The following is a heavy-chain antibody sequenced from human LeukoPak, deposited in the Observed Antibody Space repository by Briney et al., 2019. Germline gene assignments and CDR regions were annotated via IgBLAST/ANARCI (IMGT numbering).Heavy chain of an antibody. CDR2: ISAGDENT. J-gene: IGHJ4*02. V-gene: IGHV3-23*01. CDR1: GFTFTSYA. CDR3: AKSEGSSSARRFDY. D-gene: IGHD6-19*01. Sequence: GGSLRLSCAASGFTFTSYAMSWVRQAPGKGLEWVSGISAGDENTDYADSVKGRFTISRDNSKNTLYLQVNSLRAEDTAAYYCAKSEGSSSARRFDYWGQGTLVTVSS.